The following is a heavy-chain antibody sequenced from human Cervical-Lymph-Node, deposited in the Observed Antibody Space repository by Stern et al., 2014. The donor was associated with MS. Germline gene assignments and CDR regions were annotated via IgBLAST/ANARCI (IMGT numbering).Heavy chain of an antibody. D-gene: IGHD1-26*01. CDR2: IIPIFGTA. V-gene: IGHV1-69*01. CDR1: GGTFSSYA. J-gene: IGHJ6*02. CDR3: ARGELKEGLVRGMDV. Sequence: QVQLVESGAEVKKPGSSVKVSCKASGGTFSSYAIRWVRQAPGQGLEWMGGIIPIFGTANYAQKFQGRVTITADESTSAAYMELSRLRSEDTAVYYCARGELKEGLVRGMDVWGQGTTVTVSS.